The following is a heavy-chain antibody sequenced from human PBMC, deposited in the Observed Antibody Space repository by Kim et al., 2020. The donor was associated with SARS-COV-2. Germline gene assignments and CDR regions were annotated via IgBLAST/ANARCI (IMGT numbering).Heavy chain of an antibody. CDR3: ARHRNHGSGIFDY. J-gene: IGHJ4*02. D-gene: IGHD3-10*01. Sequence: NPPIRSRVTIPIATSKNQFSLKRSPVTAADTAVYYCARHRNHGSGIFDYWGQGTLVTVSS. V-gene: IGHV4-39*01.